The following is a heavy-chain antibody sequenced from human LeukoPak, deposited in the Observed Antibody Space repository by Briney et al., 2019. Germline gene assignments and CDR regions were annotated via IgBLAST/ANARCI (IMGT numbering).Heavy chain of an antibody. CDR2: ISSDGSNK. Sequence: GGSLRLSCAGSGFTFSSYGMHWVRQAPGKGLEWVAVISSDGSNKYYADSPKGRFTISRDNSKNTLYLQMNSLRAEDTAVYYCAKDKGDFYFDYWGQGTLVTVSS. J-gene: IGHJ4*02. CDR1: GFTFSSYG. V-gene: IGHV3-30*18. D-gene: IGHD2-21*02. CDR3: AKDKGDFYFDY.